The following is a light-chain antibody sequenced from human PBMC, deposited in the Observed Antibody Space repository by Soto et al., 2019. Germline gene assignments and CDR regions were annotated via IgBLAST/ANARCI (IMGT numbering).Light chain of an antibody. CDR2: DVS. CDR1: SNDVGGYDY. CDR3: SSYTAATHVV. Sequence: QSALTQPASVSGSPGQSITISCTGTSNDVGGYDYVSWYQQHPGKVPKLMIYDVSKRPSGVSSRFSGSKSDNTASLTISGLQAEDEADYYCSSYTAATHVVFGGGTKLTVL. V-gene: IGLV2-14*03. J-gene: IGLJ2*01.